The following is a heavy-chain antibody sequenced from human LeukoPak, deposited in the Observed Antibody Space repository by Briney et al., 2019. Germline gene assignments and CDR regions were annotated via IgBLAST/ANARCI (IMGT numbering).Heavy chain of an antibody. CDR1: XXXXXTYW. V-gene: IGHV3-74*01. Sequence: GGSLRLXCXXSXXXXXTYWXHWVRXAPGKGLVWVSRINSGGTTTNYADSVKGRFTISRDNAKNTLYLQMNSLRGEDTAVYYCATSNWFDPWGQGTLVTVSS. CDR2: INSGGTTT. J-gene: IGHJ5*02. D-gene: IGHD2-2*01. CDR3: ATSNWFDP.